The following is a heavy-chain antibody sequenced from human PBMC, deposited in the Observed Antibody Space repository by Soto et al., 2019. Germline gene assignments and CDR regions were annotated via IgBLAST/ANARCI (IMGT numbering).Heavy chain of an antibody. Sequence: QVQLVESGGGVVQPGRSLRLSCAASGFTFSSYAMHWVRQAPGKGLEWVAVISYDGSNKYYADSVKGRFTISRDNSKNTLYLQMNSLRAEDTAVYYCARYHCTNGVCYVALAEGGMDVWGQGTTVTVSS. D-gene: IGHD2-8*01. CDR3: ARYHCTNGVCYVALAEGGMDV. J-gene: IGHJ6*02. CDR1: GFTFSSYA. CDR2: ISYDGSNK. V-gene: IGHV3-30-3*01.